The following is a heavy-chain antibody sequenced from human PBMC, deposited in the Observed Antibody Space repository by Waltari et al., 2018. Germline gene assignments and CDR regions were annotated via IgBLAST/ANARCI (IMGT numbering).Heavy chain of an antibody. CDR1: GFTFSSYG. CDR2: ISGSDTTR. Sequence: EVQLVESGGGLVQPGGSLRLSCAASGFTFSSYGVNWVRQAPGKGLEWISYISGSDTTRYYADSVKGRFTISRDDAENSLYLQMNSLRAEDTALYYCARRFDSWGQGTRVTVSS. V-gene: IGHV3-48*03. J-gene: IGHJ4*02. CDR3: ARRFDS.